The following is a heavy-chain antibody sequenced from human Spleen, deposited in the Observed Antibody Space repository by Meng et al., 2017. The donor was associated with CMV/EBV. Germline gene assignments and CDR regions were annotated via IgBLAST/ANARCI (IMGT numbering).Heavy chain of an antibody. CDR3: ARRPTAWFDP. CDR2: ISYSGST. Sequence: SETLSLTCTVSGGSVSSDIYYWSWIRQPPRKGLEWIGYISYSGSTNYNPSLKSRVTISVDTSKNQFSLRMSSVTAADTAVYYCARRPTAWFDPWGQGTLVTVSS. D-gene: IGHD4-11*01. J-gene: IGHJ5*02. V-gene: IGHV4-61*01. CDR1: GGSVSSDIYY.